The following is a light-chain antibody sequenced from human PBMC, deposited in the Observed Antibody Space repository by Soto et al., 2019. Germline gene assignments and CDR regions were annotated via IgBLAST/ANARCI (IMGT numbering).Light chain of an antibody. CDR3: QQYSSYWT. V-gene: IGKV1-5*01. CDR1: QSISSW. J-gene: IGKJ1*01. Sequence: DIQMTQSPSTLSASVGDRVTITCRASQSISSWLAWYQQKPGKAPKLLIYDASSLESGVPSRFSGSGSGTEFTLTISNLQPDDFATYYCQQYSSYWTFGQGTKVDIK. CDR2: DAS.